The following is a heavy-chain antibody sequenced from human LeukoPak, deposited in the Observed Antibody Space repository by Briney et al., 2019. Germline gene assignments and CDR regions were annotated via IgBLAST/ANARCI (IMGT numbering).Heavy chain of an antibody. CDR1: GGSFSGYY. J-gene: IGHJ5*02. CDR2: INRSGST. V-gene: IGHV4-34*01. D-gene: IGHD6-13*01. Sequence: NPSETLSLTCAVYGGSFSGYYWSWIRQPPGKGLEWIGEINRSGSTNYNPSLKSRVTISVDPSKDQFSLKLSSVTAADTAVYYCAKSSSSWYNPTGNWFDPWGQGTLVTVSS. CDR3: AKSSSSWYNPTGNWFDP.